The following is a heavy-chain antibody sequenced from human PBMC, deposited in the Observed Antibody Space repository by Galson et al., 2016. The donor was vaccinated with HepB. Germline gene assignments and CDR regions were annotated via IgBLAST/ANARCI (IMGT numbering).Heavy chain of an antibody. Sequence: SLRLSCAVSGLTFNDYSMSWIRQAPGKGLEWVSYISATGSAIKYSDSVKGRFIISRDNGKNSLYLQMNSLRGEDTAVYYCSNLGVVATERRPVRRFAPWGQGTLVTVSS. CDR2: ISATGSAI. J-gene: IGHJ5*02. D-gene: IGHD2-21*01. CDR1: GLTFNDYS. CDR3: SNLGVVATERRPVRRFAP. V-gene: IGHV3-11*04.